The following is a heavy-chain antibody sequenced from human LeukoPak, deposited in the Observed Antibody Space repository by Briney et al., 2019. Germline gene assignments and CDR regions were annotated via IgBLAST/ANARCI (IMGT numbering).Heavy chain of an antibody. D-gene: IGHD3-3*02. CDR3: ARQDPISDYTWHAFDI. CDR1: GVSISSSSYY. V-gene: IGHV4-39*01. Sequence: SETLSLTCTVSGVSISSSSYYWGWIRQPPGKGLEWFGSIYYSGSTYYNPSLKSRVTISVDTPKNQFSLKLSSVTAADTAVYYCARQDPISDYTWHAFDIWGQGTMVTVSS. J-gene: IGHJ3*02. CDR2: IYYSGST.